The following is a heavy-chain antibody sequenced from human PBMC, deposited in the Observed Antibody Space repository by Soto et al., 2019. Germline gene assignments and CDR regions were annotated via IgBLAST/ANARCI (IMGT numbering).Heavy chain of an antibody. V-gene: IGHV3-33*01. J-gene: IGHJ6*02. Sequence: QVQLVESGGGVVQPGRSLRLSCAASGFTFSSYGMHWVRQAPGKGLEWVAVIWYDGSNKYYADSVKGRFTISRDNSKNTLYLQMNSLRAEDTAVYYCARCASGMVPLQLWELYGMDVWVQGTTVTVSS. CDR1: GFTFSSYG. CDR3: ARCASGMVPLQLWELYGMDV. D-gene: IGHD5-18*01. CDR2: IWYDGSNK.